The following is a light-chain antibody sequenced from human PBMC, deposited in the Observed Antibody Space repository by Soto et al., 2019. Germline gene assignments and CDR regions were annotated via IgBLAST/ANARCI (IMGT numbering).Light chain of an antibody. CDR1: QSISSD. J-gene: IGKJ1*01. Sequence: EVVITQSPATLSVSPGERATLSCRASQSISSDLAWYQQKPGQAPRLLIYGASTRASDIPARFSGSGSGTEFTLTISSLXSEDFAVYYCQQYNNWPPCTFGQGTKVDIK. CDR3: QQYNNWPPCT. V-gene: IGKV3-15*01. CDR2: GAS.